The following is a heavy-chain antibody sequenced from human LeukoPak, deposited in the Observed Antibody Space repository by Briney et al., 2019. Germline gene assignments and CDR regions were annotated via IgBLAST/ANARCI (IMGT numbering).Heavy chain of an antibody. D-gene: IGHD6-13*01. CDR3: AKGIAAAGTSHFDY. CDR1: GFTFDDYA. CDR2: ISGDGGST. Sequence: GGSLRLSCAASGFTFDDYAMHWVRQAPGKGLEWASLISGDGGSTYYADSVKGRFTISRDNSKNSLYLQMNSLRTEDTALYYCAKGIAAAGTSHFDYWGQGTLVTVSS. V-gene: IGHV3-43*02. J-gene: IGHJ4*02.